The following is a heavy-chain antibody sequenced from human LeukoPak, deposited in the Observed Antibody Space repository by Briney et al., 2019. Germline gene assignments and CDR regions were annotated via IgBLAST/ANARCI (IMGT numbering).Heavy chain of an antibody. V-gene: IGHV1-69*13. CDR1: GGTFSSYA. CDR2: IIPIFGTA. CDR3: ATPFMSAKDRYYGSGSYAFDI. J-gene: IGHJ3*02. Sequence: ASVKVSCKASGGTFSSYAISWVRQAPGQGLERMGGIIPIFGTANYAQKFQGRVTITADESTSTAYMELSSLRSEDTAVYYCATPFMSAKDRYYGSGSYAFDIWGQGTMVTVSS. D-gene: IGHD3-10*01.